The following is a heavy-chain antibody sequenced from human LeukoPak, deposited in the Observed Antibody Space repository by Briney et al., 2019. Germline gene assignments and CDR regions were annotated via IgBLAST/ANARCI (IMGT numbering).Heavy chain of an antibody. CDR3: ARVGELRYSFDY. CDR2: IYYSGST. V-gene: IGHV4-59*01. Sequence: PSETLSLTCTVSGGSISSYYWSWIRQPPGKGLEWIGYIYYSGSTNYNPSLKSRVTISVDTSKNQFSLKLSSVTAADTAVYYCARVGELRYSFDYWGQGTLVTVSS. J-gene: IGHJ4*02. CDR1: GGSISSYY. D-gene: IGHD3-9*01.